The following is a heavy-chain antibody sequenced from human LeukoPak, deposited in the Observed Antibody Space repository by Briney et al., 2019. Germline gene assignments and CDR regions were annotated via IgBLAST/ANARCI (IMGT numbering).Heavy chain of an antibody. V-gene: IGHV1-2*02. CDR2: NSGGT. D-gene: IGHD6-6*01. J-gene: IGHJ4*02. CDR3: ARDGGIAARVPDY. Sequence: NSGGTNYTQKFQGRVTMTRDTSIRTAYMELSRLRSDDTAVYYCARDGGIAARVPDYWGQGTLVTVSS.